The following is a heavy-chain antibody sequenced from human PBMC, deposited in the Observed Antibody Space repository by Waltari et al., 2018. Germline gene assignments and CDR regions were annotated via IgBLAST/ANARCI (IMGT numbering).Heavy chain of an antibody. CDR1: GFTFSSYS. Sequence: EVQLVESGGGLVKPGGSLRLSCAASGFTFSSYSMNWVRQAPGKGLEWVSSISSSSSYIYYADSVKGRFTISRDNAKNTLYLQMNSLRAEDTAVYYCAKDRGVVGTMGAHFDYWGQGTLVTVSS. J-gene: IGHJ4*02. V-gene: IGHV3-21*04. D-gene: IGHD1-26*01. CDR3: AKDRGVVGTMGAHFDY. CDR2: ISSSSSYI.